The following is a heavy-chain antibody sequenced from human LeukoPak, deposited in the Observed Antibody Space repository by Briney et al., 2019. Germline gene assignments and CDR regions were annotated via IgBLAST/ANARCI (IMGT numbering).Heavy chain of an antibody. J-gene: IGHJ4*02. D-gene: IGHD1-26*01. CDR3: ARDGGSSPWVFDS. V-gene: IGHV4-4*07. CDR1: GGSMDNCY. CDR2: IYISGFT. Sequence: PSETLSLTCTVSGGSMDNCYWSWIRQAAGQGLEWIGRIYISGFTNYRPSLKGRVTMSVDTSRNQFSLRLTYVTAADTAVYFCARDGGSSPWVFDSWGQGALVTVSS.